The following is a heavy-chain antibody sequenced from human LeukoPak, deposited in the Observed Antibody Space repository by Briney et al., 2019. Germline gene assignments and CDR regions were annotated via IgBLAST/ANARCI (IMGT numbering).Heavy chain of an antibody. D-gene: IGHD3-3*01. Sequence: GGSLRLSCAASGFSFSSYAMSWVRQAPGKGLEWVSVISGSGGRTYYADSVKGRFTISRDNAKNSLYLQMNSLRAEDTAVYYCARKIFGSRGTDAFDIWGQGTVVTVSS. CDR2: ISGSGGRT. CDR1: GFSFSSYA. V-gene: IGHV3-23*01. CDR3: ARKIFGSRGTDAFDI. J-gene: IGHJ3*02.